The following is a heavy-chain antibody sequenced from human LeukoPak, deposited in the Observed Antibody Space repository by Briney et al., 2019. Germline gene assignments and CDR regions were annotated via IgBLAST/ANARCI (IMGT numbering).Heavy chain of an antibody. J-gene: IGHJ4*02. CDR1: GYTFTGYY. V-gene: IGHV1-2*02. D-gene: IGHD6-19*01. CDR3: ARWLAVGASDY. CDR2: INPNSGGT. Sequence: ASVKVSCKASGYTFTGYYMHWVRQAPGQGLEWMGWINPNSGGTNYAQKFQGRVTMTRDTPISTAYMELSRRRSDDTAVYYCARWLAVGASDYWGQGTLVTVSS.